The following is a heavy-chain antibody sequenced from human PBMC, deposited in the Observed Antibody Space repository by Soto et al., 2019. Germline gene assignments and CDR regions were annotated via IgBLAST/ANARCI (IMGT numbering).Heavy chain of an antibody. Sequence: GGSLRLSCAASAFTFSSYDMSWVRQAPGKGLKWVSTISGSGYGTYYADSVKGRFTISRDNSKNTLYLQMNSLRAEDTAVYYCAKGRSSGWYYFDYWDRGTLVTVSS. CDR3: AKGRSSGWYYFDY. CDR2: ISGSGYGT. CDR1: AFTFSSYD. V-gene: IGHV3-23*01. D-gene: IGHD6-19*01. J-gene: IGHJ4*01.